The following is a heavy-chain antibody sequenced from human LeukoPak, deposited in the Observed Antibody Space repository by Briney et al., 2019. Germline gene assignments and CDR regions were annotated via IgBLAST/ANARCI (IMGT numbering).Heavy chain of an antibody. CDR1: GGSFSGYY. CDR2: INHSGST. Sequence: SETLSLTCAVYGGSFSGYYWSWIRQPPGKGLEWIGEINHSGSTNYNPSLKSRVTISVDTSKNQFSLKLSSVTAADTAVYYCARERLGDYDSSGYYDRSLYYFDYWGQGTLVTVSS. CDR3: ARERLGDYDSSGYYDRSLYYFDY. J-gene: IGHJ4*02. D-gene: IGHD3-22*01. V-gene: IGHV4-34*01.